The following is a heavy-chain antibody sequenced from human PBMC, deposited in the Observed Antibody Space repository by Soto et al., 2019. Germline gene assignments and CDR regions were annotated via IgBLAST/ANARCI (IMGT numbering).Heavy chain of an antibody. CDR2: INMDGSST. Sequence: PAGSLRLSCAASGFTFSGDWMHWVRQGAGKGLVWVSRINMDGSSTNYADSVKGRFTISRDNAKNTLYLQMNSLRVDDTAVYYCARGPRGLYHHDYWGQGALVTVSS. J-gene: IGHJ4*02. V-gene: IGHV3-74*01. CDR3: ARGPRGLYHHDY. D-gene: IGHD2-2*01. CDR1: GFTFSGDW.